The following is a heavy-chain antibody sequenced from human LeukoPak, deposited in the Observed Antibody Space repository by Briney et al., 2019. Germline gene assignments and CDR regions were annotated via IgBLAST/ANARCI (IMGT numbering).Heavy chain of an antibody. CDR1: GGSFSGYY. V-gene: IGHV4-34*01. CDR3: ARGLSWSAFDY. Sequence: SETLSLTCAVYGGSFSGYYWSWIRQPPGKGLEWIGEINHSGSTNYNPSLKSRVTISVDTSKNQFSLKLSSVTAADTAVYYCARGLSWSAFDYWGQGTLVTVSS. CDR2: INHSGST. D-gene: IGHD2-15*01. J-gene: IGHJ4*02.